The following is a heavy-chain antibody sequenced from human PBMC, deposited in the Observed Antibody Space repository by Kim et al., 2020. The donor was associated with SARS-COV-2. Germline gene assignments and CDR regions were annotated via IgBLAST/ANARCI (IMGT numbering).Heavy chain of an antibody. CDR2: ISSSGSTI. V-gene: IGHV3-11*04. D-gene: IGHD3-10*01. Sequence: GGSLRLSCAASGFTFSDYYMSWIRQAPGKGLEWVSYISSSGSTIYYADSVKGRFTISRDNAKNSLYLQMNSLRAEDTAVYYCARSSGRAITMVRGVNPYYYDYYGMDGWGQGTTVTVSS. J-gene: IGHJ6*02. CDR1: GFTFSDYY. CDR3: ARSSGRAITMVRGVNPYYYDYYGMDG.